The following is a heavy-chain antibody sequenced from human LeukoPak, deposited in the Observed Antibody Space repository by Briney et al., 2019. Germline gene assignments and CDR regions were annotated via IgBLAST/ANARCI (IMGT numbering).Heavy chain of an antibody. Sequence: GGSLRLSCVASGFTFSSHVMTWVRQASGKGLEWVSGISGSGGSTDYADSVKGRFTVSRDNSKNTVYLQMNRLRVEDTAVYYCAPRVGDWGQGTLVTVSS. D-gene: IGHD3-10*01. CDR2: ISGSGGST. V-gene: IGHV3-23*01. J-gene: IGHJ4*02. CDR1: GFTFSSHV. CDR3: APRVGD.